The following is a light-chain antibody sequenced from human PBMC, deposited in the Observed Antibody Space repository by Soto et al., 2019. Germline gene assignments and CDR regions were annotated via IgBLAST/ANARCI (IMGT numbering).Light chain of an antibody. CDR1: SSDVGSYNY. Sequence: QSALTQPASVSGSPGQSITISCTGTSSDVGSYNYFSWYQQYPGKAPKLMIYDVSNWPSGVSYRFSGSKSGNTASLTISGLQAEDEADYYCSSYTTSSTHVVFGGGTKLTVL. V-gene: IGLV2-14*01. CDR3: SSYTTSSTHVV. CDR2: DVS. J-gene: IGLJ2*01.